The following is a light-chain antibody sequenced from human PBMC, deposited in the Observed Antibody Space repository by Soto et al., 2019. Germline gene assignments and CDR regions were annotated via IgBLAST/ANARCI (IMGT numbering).Light chain of an antibody. V-gene: IGKV3-15*01. CDR2: GAY. Sequence: EIVMTQSPATLAVSPGERATLSCRASQSVRINVAWYQQKNGQAPRLLVYGAYTRASGIPDRFSGSGSGTEFTLTISSLQSEDFAVYYCQEYSKWPSRTCGPGTKVDIK. J-gene: IGKJ1*01. CDR1: QSVRIN. CDR3: QEYSKWPSRT.